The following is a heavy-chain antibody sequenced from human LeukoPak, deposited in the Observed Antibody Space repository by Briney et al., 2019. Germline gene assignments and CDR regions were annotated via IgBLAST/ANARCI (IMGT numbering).Heavy chain of an antibody. J-gene: IGHJ4*02. CDR1: GGSISSYY. CDR2: IYYSGST. V-gene: IGHV4-59*01. D-gene: IGHD7-27*01. Sequence: PSETLSLTCTVSGGSISSYYWSWIRQPPGKGLEWIGYIYYSGSTNYNPSLKSRVTISVDTSKNQFSLKLSSVTAADTAVYYCARGGDPPPPDYWGQGTLVTVSS. CDR3: ARGGDPPPPDY.